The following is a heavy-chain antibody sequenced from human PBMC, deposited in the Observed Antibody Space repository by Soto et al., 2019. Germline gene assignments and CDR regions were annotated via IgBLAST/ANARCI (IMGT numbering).Heavy chain of an antibody. CDR3: ARGVARYCSGGSCPWPFDP. V-gene: IGHV4-34*01. Sequence: QVQLQQWGAGLLKPSETLSLTCAVYGGSFSGYYWSWIRQPPGKGLEWIGEINHSGSTNYNPSLKRRVTISVDTSKNQFSLKLSSVTAADTAVYYCARGVARYCSGGSCPWPFDPWGQGTLVTVSS. J-gene: IGHJ5*02. CDR1: GGSFSGYY. CDR2: INHSGST. D-gene: IGHD2-15*01.